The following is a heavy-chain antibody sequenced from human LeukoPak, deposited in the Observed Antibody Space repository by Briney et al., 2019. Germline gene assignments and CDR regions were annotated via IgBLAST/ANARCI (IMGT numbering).Heavy chain of an antibody. CDR2: INPSGGST. D-gene: IGHD6-19*01. CDR3: AIVLSGYSSGWEGEDLGWFDP. J-gene: IGHJ5*02. V-gene: IGHV1-46*01. CDR1: GYTFTSYY. Sequence: ASVKVSCKASGYTFTSYYMHWVRQAPGQGLEWMGIINPSGGSTSYAQKFQGRVTMTRDTSTSTVYMGLSSLRSEDTAVYYCAIVLSGYSSGWEGEDLGWFDPWGQGTLVTVSS.